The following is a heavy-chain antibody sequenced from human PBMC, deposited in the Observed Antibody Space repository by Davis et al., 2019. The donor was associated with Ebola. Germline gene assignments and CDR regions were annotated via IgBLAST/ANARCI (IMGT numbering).Heavy chain of an antibody. D-gene: IGHD3-10*01. Sequence: GESLKISCAASGFTFSSYAMSWVRQAPGKGLEWVSAISGSGGSTYYADSVKGRFTISRDNSKNTLYLQMNSLRAEDTAVYYCARGSGSGSSWGQGTLVTVSS. CDR3: ARGSGSGSS. V-gene: IGHV3-23*01. CDR1: GFTFSSYA. CDR2: ISGSGGST. J-gene: IGHJ4*02.